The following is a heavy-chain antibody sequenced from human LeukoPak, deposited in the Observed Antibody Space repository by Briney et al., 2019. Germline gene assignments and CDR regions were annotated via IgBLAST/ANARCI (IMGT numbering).Heavy chain of an antibody. CDR2: INHSGST. CDR3: AGGRRGYSYGSVGY. CDR1: GGSFSGYY. D-gene: IGHD5-18*01. J-gene: IGHJ4*02. V-gene: IGHV4-34*01. Sequence: SETLSLTCAVYGGSFSGYYWSWIRQPPGKGLEWIGEINHSGSTNYNPSLKSRVTISVDTSKNQFSLKLSSVTAADTAVYYCAGGRRGYSYGSVGYWGQGTLVTVSS.